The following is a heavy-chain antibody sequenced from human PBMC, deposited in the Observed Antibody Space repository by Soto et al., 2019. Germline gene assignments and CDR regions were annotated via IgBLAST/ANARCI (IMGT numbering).Heavy chain of an antibody. CDR3: ARDSYSSSPSDAFDI. J-gene: IGHJ3*02. V-gene: IGHV3-21*01. Sequence: GGSLRLSCAASGFTFSSYSMNWVRQAPGKGLEWVSSISSSSSYIYYADSVKGRFTIPRDNAKNSLYLQMNSLRAEDTAVYYCARDSYSSSPSDAFDIWGQGTMVTVSS. CDR2: ISSSSSYI. D-gene: IGHD6-6*01. CDR1: GFTFSSYS.